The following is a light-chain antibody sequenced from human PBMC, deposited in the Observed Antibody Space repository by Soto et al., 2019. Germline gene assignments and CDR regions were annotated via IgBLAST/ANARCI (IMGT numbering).Light chain of an antibody. J-gene: IGKJ1*01. CDR3: QQYASSRT. V-gene: IGKV3-20*01. CDR2: DTS. CDR1: QSLTNSF. Sequence: EIVLTQSPGTLSLSPGERATLSCRASQSLTNSFIAWYQQKPGQAPRLLIYDTSSRATGIPDRFSGSGSGTDFTLTITRLEPEDFAVYYCQQYASSRTFGQGTKVDIK.